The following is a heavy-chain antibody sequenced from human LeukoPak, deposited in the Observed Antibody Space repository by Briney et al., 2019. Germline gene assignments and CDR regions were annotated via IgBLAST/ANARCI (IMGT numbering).Heavy chain of an antibody. CDR2: IYHSGST. V-gene: IGHV4-38-2*01. CDR1: GYSISSGYY. CDR3: ARMAYSGSYYFDY. J-gene: IGHJ4*02. Sequence: SETLSLTRAVSGYSISSGYYWGWIRQPPGQGLEWIGSIYHSGSTYYNPSLKSRVTISVDTSKNQFSLKLSSVTAADTAVYYCARMAYSGSYYFDYWGQGTLVTVSS. D-gene: IGHD1-26*01.